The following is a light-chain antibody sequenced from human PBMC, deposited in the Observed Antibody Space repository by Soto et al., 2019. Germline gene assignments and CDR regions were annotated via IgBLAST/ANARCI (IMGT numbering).Light chain of an antibody. CDR2: ENN. Sequence: QSVLTRPPSVSGAPGQRVTISCTGSSSNIGGGYDVHWYQQLPGAAPKLLIYENNNRPSGVPDRFSGSRSGTSASLAITGLQAEDETEYFCQSYDNTLSAWVFGGGTKLTVL. V-gene: IGLV1-40*01. CDR1: SSNIGGGYD. J-gene: IGLJ3*02. CDR3: QSYDNTLSAWV.